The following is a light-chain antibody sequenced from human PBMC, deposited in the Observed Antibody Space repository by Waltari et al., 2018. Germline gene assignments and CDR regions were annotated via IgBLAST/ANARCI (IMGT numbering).Light chain of an antibody. Sequence: EIVLTQSPGTLSLSPGERATLSCRASQTVRTTYLAWYQQKPGQAPTLLSYGASSRATGIPDRFSGSGSWTDFSLTISSLEPEDFAVYYCQQYDISPLTFGGGTKVEIK. CDR3: QQYDISPLT. CDR2: GAS. V-gene: IGKV3-20*01. J-gene: IGKJ4*01. CDR1: QTVRTTY.